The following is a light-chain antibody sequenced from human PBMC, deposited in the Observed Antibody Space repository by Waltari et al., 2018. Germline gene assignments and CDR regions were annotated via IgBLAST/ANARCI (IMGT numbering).Light chain of an antibody. CDR1: QSISSY. CDR2: AAS. Sequence: DIQMTQSPSSLSPSVGDRVTITCRASQSISSYLNWYQQKPGKAPKLLIYAASSLQSGIPSRFSGSEAGTYCTLTISSRQPEDVATYYCQQSYSTPPYSFGQGTKLEIK. J-gene: IGKJ2*03. V-gene: IGKV1-39*01. CDR3: QQSYSTPPYS.